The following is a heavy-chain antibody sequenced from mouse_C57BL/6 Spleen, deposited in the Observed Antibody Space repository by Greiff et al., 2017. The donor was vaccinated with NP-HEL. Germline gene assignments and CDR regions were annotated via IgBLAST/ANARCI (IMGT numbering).Heavy chain of an antibody. J-gene: IGHJ2*01. D-gene: IGHD1-1*01. V-gene: IGHV5-15*01. CDR3: ARLYAGYPYYFDY. Sequence: EVKLVESGGGLVQPGGSLKLSCAASGFTFSDYGMAWVRQAPWKGPEWVAFISNLAYSIYYADTVKGRFTISRENAKNTLYLEMSSLRSEDTAMYYCARLYAGYPYYFDYWGTGTTLTVSS. CDR1: GFTFSDYG. CDR2: ISNLAYSI.